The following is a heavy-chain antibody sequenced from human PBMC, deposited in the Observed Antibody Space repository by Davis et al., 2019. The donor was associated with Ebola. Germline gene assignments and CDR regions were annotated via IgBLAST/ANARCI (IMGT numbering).Heavy chain of an antibody. CDR1: GGSISSYY. J-gene: IGHJ6*02. D-gene: IGHD2-15*01. V-gene: IGHV4-59*01. CDR2: IYYSGST. Sequence: PGGSLRPSCTVSGGSISSYYWSWIRQPPGKGLEWIGYIYYSGSTNYNPSLKSRVTIPVDTSKNQFSLKLSSVTAADTAVYYCARTRGYCAYYYGMDVWGQGTTVTVSS. CDR3: ARTRGYCAYYYGMDV.